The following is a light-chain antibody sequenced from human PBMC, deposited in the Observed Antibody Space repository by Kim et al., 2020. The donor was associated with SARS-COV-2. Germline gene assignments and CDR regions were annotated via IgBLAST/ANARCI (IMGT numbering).Light chain of an antibody. V-gene: IGLV3-21*04. CDR3: QVWDSSSDHPV. CDR1: NIGSKS. CDR2: YDS. Sequence: APGKTGRITCGGNNIGSKSVHRYQQKPGEAPVLVIYYDSDRPSGMPERFSGSNSGNTATLTISRVKAGDEADYYCQVWDSSSDHPVFGGGTQLTVL. J-gene: IGLJ3*02.